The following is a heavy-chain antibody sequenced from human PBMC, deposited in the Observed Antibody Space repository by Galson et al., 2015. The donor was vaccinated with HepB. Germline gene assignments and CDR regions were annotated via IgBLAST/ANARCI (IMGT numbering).Heavy chain of an antibody. CDR2: IRSKANSYAT. CDR3: AKWGGPVGAAAPDDY. V-gene: IGHV3-73*01. D-gene: IGHD2-15*01. J-gene: IGHJ4*02. CDR1: GFTFSGSA. Sequence: SLRLSCAASGFTFSGSAMHWVRQASGKGLEWVGRIRSKANSYATAYAASVKGRFTISRDDSKNTAYLQMNSLKTEDTAVYYCAKWGGPVGAAAPDDYWGQGTLVTVSS.